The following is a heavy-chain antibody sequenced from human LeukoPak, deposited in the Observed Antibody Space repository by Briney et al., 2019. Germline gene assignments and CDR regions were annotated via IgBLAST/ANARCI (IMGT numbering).Heavy chain of an antibody. CDR2: IYYSGST. CDR1: GGSISSSSYY. CDR3: ARTIDTAMVTEDAFDI. D-gene: IGHD5-18*01. J-gene: IGHJ3*02. Sequence: SETLSLTCTVSGGSISSSSYYWGWIRQPPGKGLEWIGSIYYSGSTYYNPSLKSRVTISVDTSKNQFSLKLSSVTAADTAVYYCARTIDTAMVTEDAFDIWGQGTIVTVSS. V-gene: IGHV4-39*07.